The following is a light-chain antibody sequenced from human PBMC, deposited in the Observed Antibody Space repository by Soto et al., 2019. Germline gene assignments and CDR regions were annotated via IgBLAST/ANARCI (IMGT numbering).Light chain of an antibody. V-gene: IGKV1-9*01. Sequence: DIPLTQSPSFLSASVGDRLTITCRASQGISSYLAWYQQKPGKAPKLLIYAASTLQSGVPSRFSGSGSGTEFTLTISRLQLEEFATYYCQQLNSYPLTFGGGTKVEIK. CDR3: QQLNSYPLT. J-gene: IGKJ4*02. CDR2: AAS. CDR1: QGISSY.